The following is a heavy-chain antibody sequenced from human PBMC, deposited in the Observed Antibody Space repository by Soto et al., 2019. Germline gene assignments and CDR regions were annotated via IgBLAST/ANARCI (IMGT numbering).Heavy chain of an antibody. D-gene: IGHD2-15*01. V-gene: IGHV1-69*01. CDR1: GGTFSSYA. CDR3: ARSQGGSSSLDIYYYYYYGRDV. CDR2: IIPIFGTA. Sequence: QVQLVQSGAEVKKPGSSVKVSCKAPGGTFSSYAISWVRQAPGQGLEWMGGIIPIFGTAKYAQKFQGRVTITADESTSTGYMELSSLRSEDTAGYYCARSQGGSSSLDIYYYYYYGRDVWGQGTTVTVSS. J-gene: IGHJ6*02.